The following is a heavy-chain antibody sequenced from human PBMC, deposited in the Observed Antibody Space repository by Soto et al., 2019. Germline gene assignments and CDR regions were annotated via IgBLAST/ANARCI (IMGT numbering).Heavy chain of an antibody. J-gene: IGHJ6*03. Sequence: SETLSLTCAVYGGSFSGYYWSWIRQPPGKGLEWIGEINHSGSTNYNPSLKSRVTISVDTSKNQFSLKLSSVTAADTAVYYCARGRKGGYEGFYYYYYYMDVWGKGTTVTVSS. CDR2: INHSGST. CDR1: GGSFSGYY. V-gene: IGHV4-34*01. D-gene: IGHD5-12*01. CDR3: ARGRKGGYEGFYYYYYYMDV.